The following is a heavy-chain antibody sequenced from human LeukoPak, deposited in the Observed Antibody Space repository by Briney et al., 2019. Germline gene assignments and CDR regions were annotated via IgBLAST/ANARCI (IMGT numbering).Heavy chain of an antibody. CDR3: ARHSPTYYDFDY. Sequence: PSETLSLTGTVSGGSISNYYWTWLRQPPGKGLEWIGYIFHSGSTKYNPSLQSRVTISVDTSKNRFSLKLSSVTAADTAVYYCARHSPTYYDFDYWGQGTLVTVSS. J-gene: IGHJ4*02. D-gene: IGHD3-10*01. CDR1: GGSISNYY. V-gene: IGHV4-59*08. CDR2: IFHSGST.